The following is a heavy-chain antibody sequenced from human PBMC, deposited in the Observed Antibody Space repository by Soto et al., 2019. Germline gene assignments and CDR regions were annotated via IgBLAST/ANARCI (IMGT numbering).Heavy chain of an antibody. J-gene: IGHJ6*02. CDR3: ARHQYYYGSGSSNPYYYGMDV. Sequence: GESLKISCKGSGYSFTSYWISWVRQMPGKGLEWMGRIDPSDSYTNYSPSFQGHVTISADKSISTAYLQWSSLKASDTAMYYCARHQYYYGSGSSNPYYYGMDVWGQGTTVTVSS. CDR1: GYSFTSYW. D-gene: IGHD3-10*01. CDR2: IDPSDSYT. V-gene: IGHV5-10-1*01.